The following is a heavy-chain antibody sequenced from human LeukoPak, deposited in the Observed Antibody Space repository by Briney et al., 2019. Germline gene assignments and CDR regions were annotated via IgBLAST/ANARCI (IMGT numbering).Heavy chain of an antibody. V-gene: IGHV3-66*01. CDR2: IYSGGST. J-gene: IGHJ6*03. Sequence: GGSLRLSCAASGFTVSSNYMSWVRQAPGKGLEWVSVIYSGGSTYYADSVKGRFTISRDNSKNTLYLQMNSLRAEDTAVYYCTRVSFWSGYFEYYYYYMDVWGKGTTVTVSS. CDR1: GFTVSSNY. D-gene: IGHD3-3*01. CDR3: TRVSFWSGYFEYYYYYMDV.